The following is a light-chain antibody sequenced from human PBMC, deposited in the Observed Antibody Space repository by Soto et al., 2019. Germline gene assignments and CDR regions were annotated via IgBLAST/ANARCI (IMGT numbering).Light chain of an antibody. CDR3: QQYNSYWWT. V-gene: IGKV1-5*03. CDR1: QSISSY. CDR2: KAS. Sequence: DFPLTQSPSTLSASVGDRVTITCRASQSISSYLAWYQQKPGKAPRLLIYKASYLGKTVPSRFSGSGSGTEFTLTITSLQPDDFATYYCQQYNSYWWTFGQGTKVEIK. J-gene: IGKJ1*01.